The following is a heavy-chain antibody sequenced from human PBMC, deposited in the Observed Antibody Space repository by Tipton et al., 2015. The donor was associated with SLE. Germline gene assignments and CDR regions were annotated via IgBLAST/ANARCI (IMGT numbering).Heavy chain of an antibody. CDR1: GGSLNNHF. CDR3: ARDKWGEYTASTGYFWSFDP. V-gene: IGHV4-4*07. CDR2: VSPSGGT. Sequence: TLSLTCTVSGGSLNNHFCRWIRQSAGKGLEWIGRVSPSGGTNYNPSLKSRGTMSVDTSRNQFSLNLSSFTAADTAVYFCARDKWGEYTASTGYFWSFDPWGQGIPVTVSS. J-gene: IGHJ5*02. D-gene: IGHD3-9*01.